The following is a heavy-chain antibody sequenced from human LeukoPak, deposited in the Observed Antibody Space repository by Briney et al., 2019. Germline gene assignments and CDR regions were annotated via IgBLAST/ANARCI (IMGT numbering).Heavy chain of an antibody. CDR1: GFTFSSYA. CDR2: ISGSGGST. V-gene: IGHV3-23*01. CDR3: AKALPRSQDIVVVVAADFDY. D-gene: IGHD2-15*01. J-gene: IGHJ4*02. Sequence: GGSLRLSCAASGFTFSSYAMSWVRQAPGKGLEWVSAISGSGGSTYYADSVKGRFTISRDNSKNTLYLQMNSLRAEDTAVYYCAKALPRSQDIVVVVAADFDYWGQGTLVTVSS.